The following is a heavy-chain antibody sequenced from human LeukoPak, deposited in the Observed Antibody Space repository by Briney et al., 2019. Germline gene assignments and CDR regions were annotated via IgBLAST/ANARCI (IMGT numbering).Heavy chain of an antibody. J-gene: IGHJ5*02. CDR3: AREEDCYDSSGYYSNL. CDR1: GGSFSVYY. V-gene: IGHV4-34*01. CDR2: INHSGST. D-gene: IGHD3-22*01. Sequence: SSGTLSLTCAFYGGSFSVYYWSWIRQPPGKGLEWIGEINHSGSTNYNPSLKSRVTISVDTSKNQFSLKLSSVTAADTAVYYCAREEDCYDSSGYYSNLWGQGTLVTVSS.